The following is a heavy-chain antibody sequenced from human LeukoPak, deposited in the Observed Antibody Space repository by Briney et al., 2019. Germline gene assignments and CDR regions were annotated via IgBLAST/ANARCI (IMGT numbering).Heavy chain of an antibody. CDR1: GFNFNTYS. J-gene: IGHJ4*02. Sequence: GGSLRLSCTTSGFNFNTYSMSWVRQSPGKGLEWVSAINDDTPYYADSVKGRFTISIDNVKKSLYLQMHSLRSEDTAFYHCARVKGEGAHFDYWGQGTLVTVSS. V-gene: IGHV3-20*01. CDR2: INDDTP. CDR3: ARVKGEGAHFDY. D-gene: IGHD1-26*01.